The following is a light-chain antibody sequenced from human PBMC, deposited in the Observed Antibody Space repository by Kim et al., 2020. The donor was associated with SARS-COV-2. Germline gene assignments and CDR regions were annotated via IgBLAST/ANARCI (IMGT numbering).Light chain of an antibody. CDR1: KLGDKY. Sequence: LTQPPSVSVSPGQTASITCSGDKLGDKYACWYQQKPGQSPVLVIYQDSKRPSGIPERFSGSNSGNTATLTISGTQAMDEADYYCQAWDSSRGVFGGG. J-gene: IGLJ3*02. V-gene: IGLV3-1*01. CDR2: QDS. CDR3: QAWDSSRGV.